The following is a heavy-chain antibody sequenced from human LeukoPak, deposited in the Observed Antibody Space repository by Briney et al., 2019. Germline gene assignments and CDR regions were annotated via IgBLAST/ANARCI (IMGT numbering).Heavy chain of an antibody. CDR2: ISRDGSTP. D-gene: IGHD3-16*01. CDR1: GFIFDDSL. V-gene: IGHV3-43*01. J-gene: IGHJ4*02. CDR3: ARDIRGNYFDS. Sequence: PGGSLRLSCAASGFIFDDSLMHWVRQAPGKGLEWISLISRDGSTPYYADSVKGRFTISRDNSKNSLSLQMNSLTPEDTAVYYCARDIRGNYFDSWGQGTLVTVSS.